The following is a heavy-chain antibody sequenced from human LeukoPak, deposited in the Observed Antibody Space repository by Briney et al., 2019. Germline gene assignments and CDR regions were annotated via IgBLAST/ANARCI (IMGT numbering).Heavy chain of an antibody. CDR3: ARAVAGTSYYFDY. V-gene: IGHV4-4*02. J-gene: IGHJ4*02. CDR2: IYHSGST. CDR1: GVSISSSNW. D-gene: IGHD6-19*01. Sequence: SETLSLTCTVSGVSISSSNWWSWVRQPPGKGLEWIGEIYHSGSTNYNPSLKSRVTISVDKSKNQFSLKLSSVTAADTAVYYCARAVAGTSYYFDYWGQGTLVTVSS.